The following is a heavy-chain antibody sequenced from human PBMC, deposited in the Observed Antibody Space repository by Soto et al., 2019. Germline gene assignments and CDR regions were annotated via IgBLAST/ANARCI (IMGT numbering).Heavy chain of an antibody. CDR3: AAGGRSYYGSGSSGGYYYYYGMDV. V-gene: IGHV1-58*01. Sequence: GASVKVSCKASGFTFTSSAVQWVRQARGQRLEWIGWIAVGSGNTNYAQKFQERVTITRDMSTSTAYMELSSLRSEDTAVYYCAAGGRSYYGSGSSGGYYYYYGMDVWGQGTTVTVSS. CDR1: GFTFTSSA. CDR2: IAVGSGNT. J-gene: IGHJ6*02. D-gene: IGHD3-10*01.